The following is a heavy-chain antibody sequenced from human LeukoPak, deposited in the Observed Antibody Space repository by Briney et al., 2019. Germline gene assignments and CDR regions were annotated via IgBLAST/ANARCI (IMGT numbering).Heavy chain of an antibody. Sequence: PGGSLRLSCAASGFTFSSYAMSWVRQAPGKGLEWVSAISGSGGSTYYADSVKGRFTISRDNSKNTLYLQMSSLRAEDTAVYYCAKAPGSGSYYWKFYFDYWGQGTLVTVSS. CDR2: ISGSGGST. CDR3: AKAPGSGSYYWKFYFDY. CDR1: GFTFSSYA. J-gene: IGHJ4*02. V-gene: IGHV3-23*01. D-gene: IGHD3-10*01.